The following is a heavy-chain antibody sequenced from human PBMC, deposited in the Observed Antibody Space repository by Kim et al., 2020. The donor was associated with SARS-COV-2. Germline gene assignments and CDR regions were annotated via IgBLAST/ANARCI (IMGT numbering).Heavy chain of an antibody. CDR3: ARAQYDYVWGSYRFGAFDI. V-gene: IGHV3-33*01. Sequence: GGSLRLSCAASGFTFSSYGMHWVRQAPGKGLEWVAVIWYDGSNKYYADSVKGRFTISRDNSKNTLYLQMNSLRAEDTAVYYCARAQYDYVWGSYRFGAFDIWGQGTMVTVSS. D-gene: IGHD3-16*02. J-gene: IGHJ3*02. CDR2: IWYDGSNK. CDR1: GFTFSSYG.